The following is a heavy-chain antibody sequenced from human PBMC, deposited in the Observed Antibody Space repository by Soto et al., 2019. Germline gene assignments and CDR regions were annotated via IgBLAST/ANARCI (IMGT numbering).Heavy chain of an antibody. V-gene: IGHV1-2*02. Sequence: ASVKVSCKASGYTFTGYYIHWIRQAPGQGLEWMGWVNPHSGATNYAQKFQGRLTMTRDTSITTAYMQLSRLRSDDTATYFCTRDLESSGWYFLHYFDYWGQGT. CDR2: VNPHSGAT. D-gene: IGHD6-19*01. CDR3: TRDLESSGWYFLHYFDY. J-gene: IGHJ4*02. CDR1: GYTFTGYY.